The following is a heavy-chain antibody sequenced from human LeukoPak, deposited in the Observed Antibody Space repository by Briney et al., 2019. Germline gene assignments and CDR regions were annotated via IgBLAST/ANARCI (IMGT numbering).Heavy chain of an antibody. CDR3: ARGGVVPAAPDY. Sequence: PGGSLRLSCAASGFTFGSYAMHWVRQAPGKGLEWVAVISYDGSNKYYADSVKGRFTISRDNSKNTLYLQMNSLRAEDTAVYYCARGGVVPAAPDYWGQGTLVTVSS. CDR1: GFTFGSYA. D-gene: IGHD2-2*01. V-gene: IGHV3-30*04. J-gene: IGHJ4*02. CDR2: ISYDGSNK.